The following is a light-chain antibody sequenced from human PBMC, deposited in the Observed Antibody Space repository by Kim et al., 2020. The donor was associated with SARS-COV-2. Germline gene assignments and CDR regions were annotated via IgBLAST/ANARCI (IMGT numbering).Light chain of an antibody. CDR1: QSVSSN. CDR2: GAS. J-gene: IGKJ1*01. Sequence: EIVMTQSPATLSVSPGERATLSCRASQSVSSNLAWYQQKPGQAPRLLIYGASTRATGIPARFSGSGSGTEFTLTISSLQSEDFAVYYCQQYNNWRARTFGKGTKVDIK. V-gene: IGKV3-15*01. CDR3: QQYNNWRART.